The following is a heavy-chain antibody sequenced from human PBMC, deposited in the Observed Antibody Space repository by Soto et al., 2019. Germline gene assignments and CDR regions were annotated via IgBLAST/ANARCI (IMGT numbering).Heavy chain of an antibody. J-gene: IGHJ4*02. CDR1: GGSVGGVDYF. V-gene: IGHV4-30-4*01. CDR3: ARGIATITAVQGDAPDNCYFDS. D-gene: IGHD6-25*01. Sequence: PSETLSLTCTVSGGSVGGVDYFWSWIRQSPGKGLEWIGYIYYTGITHLNPSLKSRLTMAVDTSKNEFSLKLTSVSAADTAVYFCARGIATITAVQGDAPDNCYFDSWGLGSRVTVSS. CDR2: IYYTGIT.